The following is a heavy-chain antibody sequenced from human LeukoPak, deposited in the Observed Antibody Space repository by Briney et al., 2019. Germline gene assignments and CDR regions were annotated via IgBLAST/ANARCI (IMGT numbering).Heavy chain of an antibody. V-gene: IGHV3-21*01. CDR3: ARARTYYYDSRDLGY. J-gene: IGHJ4*02. CDR1: GFTYSSYS. CDR2: ISSSSSYI. Sequence: PGGSLRLFCAASGFTYSSYSMNWVRQAPGKGLECVSSISSSSSYIYYADSVKGRFTISRDNAKNSLYLQMNSLRAEDTAVYYCARARTYYYDSRDLGYWGQGTLVTVSS. D-gene: IGHD3-22*01.